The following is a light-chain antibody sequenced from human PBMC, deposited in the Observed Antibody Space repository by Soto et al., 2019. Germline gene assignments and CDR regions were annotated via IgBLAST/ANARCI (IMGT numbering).Light chain of an antibody. CDR1: QSLSSSY. V-gene: IGKV3-20*01. CDR3: QQYGNSPPT. J-gene: IGKJ4*01. CDR2: GAS. Sequence: EIVLTQAPGTLSWSPGERATLSCRASQSLSSSYLAWYQQRPGQAPRLLIYGASSRATGIPEGFSGSGSATVFTLTISRLEPEDFAVYHCQQYGNSPPTFGGGTKVEI.